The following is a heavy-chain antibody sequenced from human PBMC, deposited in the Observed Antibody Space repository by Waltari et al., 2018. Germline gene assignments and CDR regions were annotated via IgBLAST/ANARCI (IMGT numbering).Heavy chain of an antibody. CDR3: ARDLDYDILTGYAFDI. D-gene: IGHD3-9*01. CDR1: GGTFSSYA. J-gene: IGHJ3*02. Sequence: QVQLVQSGAEVKKPGSSVKVSCKASGGTFSSYAISWVRQAPGQGLEWMGGIIPIFGTANYAQKFQGRVTITADESTSTAYMKLSSLRSEDTAVYYCARDLDYDILTGYAFDIWGQGTMVTVSS. CDR2: IIPIFGTA. V-gene: IGHV1-69*13.